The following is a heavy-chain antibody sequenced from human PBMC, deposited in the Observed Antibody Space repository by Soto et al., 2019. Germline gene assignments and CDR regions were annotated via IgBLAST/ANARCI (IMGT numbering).Heavy chain of an antibody. CDR2: IRPDGTET. CDR3: AGWGGQESNY. D-gene: IGHD3-16*01. J-gene: IGHJ4*02. V-gene: IGHV3-7*03. Sequence: EVQLVQSGGGLVQPGGSLRLSCVGSGFTFTDFYMNWVRQAPGKGLEWVANIRPDGTETNYVESVRGRFTTSRDNAKNSLFLQMNSLRADDTALYFCAGWGGQESNYWGQGVLVTVSS. CDR1: GFTFTDFY.